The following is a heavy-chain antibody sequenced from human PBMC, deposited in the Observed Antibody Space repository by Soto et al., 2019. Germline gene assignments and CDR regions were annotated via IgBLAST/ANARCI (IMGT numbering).Heavy chain of an antibody. V-gene: IGHV3-48*01. CDR2: ISSSSTTK. Sequence: EVQLVESGGGLVQPGGSLRLSCAASGFTFSSYSMNWVRQAPGKGLEWVSYISSSSTTKYYADSVKGRFTISRENAKNSLYLQMNSLRAEDTAVYYCARDGCGGSNCLNWFDPWGQRTLVTVSS. J-gene: IGHJ5*02. D-gene: IGHD2-15*01. CDR3: ARDGCGGSNCLNWFDP. CDR1: GFTFSSYS.